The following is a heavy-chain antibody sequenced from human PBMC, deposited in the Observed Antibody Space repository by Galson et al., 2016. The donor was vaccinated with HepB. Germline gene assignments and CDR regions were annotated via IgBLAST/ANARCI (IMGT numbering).Heavy chain of an antibody. CDR1: GFTFSRYT. CDR2: ISSGSSYI. CDR3: VRVRADYGGNMPDAFDI. Sequence: SLRLSCAASGFTFSRYTMNWVRQAPGKGLEWVSSISSGSSYIYYADSVKGRFTISRDNAKNSLYLQMNSLGAEDTAVYYCVRVRADYGGNMPDAFDIWGQGTMVTVSS. V-gene: IGHV3-21*01. J-gene: IGHJ3*02. D-gene: IGHD4-23*01.